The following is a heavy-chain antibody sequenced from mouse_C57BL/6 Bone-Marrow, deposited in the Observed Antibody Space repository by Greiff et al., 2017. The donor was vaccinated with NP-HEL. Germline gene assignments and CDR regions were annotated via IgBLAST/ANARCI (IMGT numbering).Heavy chain of an antibody. D-gene: IGHD1-1*01. CDR2: ISSGSSTI. Sequence: VKLMESGGGLVKPGGSLKLSCAASGFTFSDYGMHWVRQAPEKGLEWVAYISSGSSTIYYADTVKGRFTISRDNAKNTLFLQMTSLRSEDTAMYYCARPGITTVGYWGQGTSVTVSS. CDR3: ARPGITTVGY. J-gene: IGHJ4*01. V-gene: IGHV5-17*01. CDR1: GFTFSDYG.